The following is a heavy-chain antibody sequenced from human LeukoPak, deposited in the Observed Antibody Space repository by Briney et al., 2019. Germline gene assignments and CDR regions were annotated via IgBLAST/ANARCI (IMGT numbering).Heavy chain of an antibody. V-gene: IGHV1-46*03. D-gene: IGHD3-22*01. CDR3: ARAPIYYDSSGSPDY. J-gene: IGHJ4*02. Sequence: ASVKVSCKASGYTFTSYYMHWVRQAPGQGLEWMGIINPSGGSTSYAQKFQGRVTMTRDTSTSTVYMELSNLRSEDTAVSYCARAPIYYDSSGSPDYWGRGPLVTVSS. CDR2: INPSGGST. CDR1: GYTFTSYY.